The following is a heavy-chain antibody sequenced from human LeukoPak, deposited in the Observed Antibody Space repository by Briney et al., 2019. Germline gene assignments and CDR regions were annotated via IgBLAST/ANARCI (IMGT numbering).Heavy chain of an antibody. CDR3: ARGSGGDYGYCSSTSCYTPFDY. V-gene: IGHV4-59*01. Sequence: PSETLSLTCTVSGGSISSYYWSWLRQPPGKGLEWIGYIYYSGSTNYNPSLTSRVTISVDTSKNQFSLKLSSVTAADTAVYYCARGSGGDYGYCSSTSCYTPFDYWGQGTLVTVSS. CDR2: IYYSGST. CDR1: GGSISSYY. D-gene: IGHD2-2*02. J-gene: IGHJ4*02.